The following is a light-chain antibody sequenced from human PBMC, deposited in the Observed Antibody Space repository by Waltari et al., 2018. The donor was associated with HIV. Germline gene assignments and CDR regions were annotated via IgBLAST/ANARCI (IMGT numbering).Light chain of an antibody. CDR2: QDK. J-gene: IGLJ1*01. Sequence: SYDLTQPPSVSVSPGQTTSITCSGDNLGDTYVSWYQQKPGQSPVLVIYQDKKRPSGISERFSGSNSGSPATLTISETQAMDEADYYCQAWDSGTGVFGPGTKVTVL. V-gene: IGLV3-1*01. CDR3: QAWDSGTGV. CDR1: NLGDTY.